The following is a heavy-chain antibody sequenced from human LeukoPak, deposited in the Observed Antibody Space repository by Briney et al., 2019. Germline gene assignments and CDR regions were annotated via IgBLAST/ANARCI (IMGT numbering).Heavy chain of an antibody. J-gene: IGHJ4*02. V-gene: IGHV5-51*01. CDR3: ARLEVEMATVYFDY. CDR1: GYSFTSYW. CDR2: IYPGDSDI. D-gene: IGHD5-24*01. Sequence: KLGESLKISCKGSGYSFTSYWIGWVRQMPGKGLEWMGIIYPGDSDIRYSPPFQGQVTISADKSISTAFLQWSSLKASDTAMYYCARLEVEMATVYFDYWGQGILVTVSS.